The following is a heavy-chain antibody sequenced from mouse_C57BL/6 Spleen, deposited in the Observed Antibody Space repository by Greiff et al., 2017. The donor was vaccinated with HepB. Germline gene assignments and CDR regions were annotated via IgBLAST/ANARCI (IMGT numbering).Heavy chain of an antibody. D-gene: IGHD2-1*01. CDR1: GFNIKDDY. CDR3: TTYYGNYGGNY. J-gene: IGHJ2*01. Sequence: EVKLMESGAELVRPGASVKLSCTASGFNIKDDYMHWVKQRPEQGLEWIGWIDPENGDTEYASKFQGKATITADTSSNTAYLQLSSLTSEDTAVYYCTTYYGNYGGNYWGQGTTLTVSS. V-gene: IGHV14-4*01. CDR2: IDPENGDT.